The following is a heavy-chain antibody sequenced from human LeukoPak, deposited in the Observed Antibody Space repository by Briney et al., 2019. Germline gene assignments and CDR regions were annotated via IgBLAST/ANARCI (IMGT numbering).Heavy chain of an antibody. V-gene: IGHV4-39*02. D-gene: IGHD3-22*01. J-gene: IGHJ4*02. Sequence: SETLSLTCIVSGDSISSQNHYWGWIRQPPGKGLEWIGTIYYTESTNNNPSLNSRVTISVDTSKNQFSLKLTSVTAADTAVYYCARETKTFYFETSAYYPYYSDSWGQGTLVTVSS. CDR2: IYYTEST. CDR3: ARETKTFYFETSAYYPYYSDS. CDR1: GDSISSQNHY.